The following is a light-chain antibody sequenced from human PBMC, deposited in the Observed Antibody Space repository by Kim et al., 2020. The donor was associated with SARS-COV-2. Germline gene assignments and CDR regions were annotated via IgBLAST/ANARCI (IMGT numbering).Light chain of an antibody. CDR3: QAWDSSTAV. V-gene: IGLV3-1*01. CDR1: KLGDKY. J-gene: IGLJ3*02. Sequence: VSPEQTASITCAGDKLGDKYACWYQQKPGQSPVLVIYQDSNRPSGIPERFSGSNSGNTATLTISGTQAMDEADYYCQAWDSSTAVFGGGTQLTVL. CDR2: QDS.